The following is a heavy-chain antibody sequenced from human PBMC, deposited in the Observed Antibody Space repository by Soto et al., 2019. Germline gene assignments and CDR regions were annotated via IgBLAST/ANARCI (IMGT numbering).Heavy chain of an antibody. J-gene: IGHJ6*02. V-gene: IGHV3-21*01. D-gene: IGHD3-10*01. CDR2: ISSSSSYI. CDR3: ASYGGKYYYYGMDV. CDR1: GFTFSSYS. Sequence: GGSLRLSCAASGFTFSSYSMNWVRQAPGKGLEWVSSISSSSSYIYYADSVKGRFTISRDNAKSSLYLQMNSLRAEDTAVYYCASYGGKYYYYGMDVWGQGTTVTVSS.